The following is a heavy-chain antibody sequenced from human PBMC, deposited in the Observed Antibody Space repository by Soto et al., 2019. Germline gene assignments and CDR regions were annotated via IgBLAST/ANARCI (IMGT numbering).Heavy chain of an antibody. CDR2: TYYRSKWYN. CDR3: ARGRSWPRGDWFDP. CDR1: RDSLSSNSAA. J-gene: IGHJ5*02. Sequence: QTLSLTCAISRDSLSSNSAAWNLIQGSPSRGLEWLGRTYYRSKWYNDYAVSVRSRITINPDTSKNQFSLQLNSVTPEGTAVYYCARGRSWPRGDWFDPWGQGTLVSVSS. V-gene: IGHV6-1*01. D-gene: IGHD3-10*01.